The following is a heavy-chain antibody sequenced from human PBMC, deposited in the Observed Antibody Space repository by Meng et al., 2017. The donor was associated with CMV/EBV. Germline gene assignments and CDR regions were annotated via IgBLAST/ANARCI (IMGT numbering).Heavy chain of an antibody. CDR1: YG. Sequence: YGMHWVRQAPGKGLEWVAVISYDGSNKYYADSVKGRFTISRDNSKNTLYLQMNSLRAEDTAVYYCAKASTQYYDILTGYPGGWFDPWGQGTLVTVSS. CDR2: ISYDGSNK. V-gene: IGHV3-30*18. J-gene: IGHJ5*02. CDR3: AKASTQYYDILTGYPGGWFDP. D-gene: IGHD3-9*01.